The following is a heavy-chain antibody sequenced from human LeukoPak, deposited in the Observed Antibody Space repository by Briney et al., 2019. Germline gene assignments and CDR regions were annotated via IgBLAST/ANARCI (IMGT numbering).Heavy chain of an antibody. Sequence: QPGGSLRLSCAASGFTFSSYTMNWVRQAPGKGLEWVSYISSSGSPIYYADSVKGRFTISRDNAKNSLDLQMSSLRDEDTAVYYCARVTRNVAFDIWGQATMVTVSS. CDR1: GFTFSSYT. J-gene: IGHJ3*02. D-gene: IGHD1-14*01. CDR2: ISSSGSPI. V-gene: IGHV3-48*02. CDR3: ARVTRNVAFDI.